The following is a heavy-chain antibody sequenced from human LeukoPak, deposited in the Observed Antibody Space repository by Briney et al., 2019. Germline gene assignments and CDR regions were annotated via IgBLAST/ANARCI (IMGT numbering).Heavy chain of an antibody. Sequence: GASVKVSCKVSGYTLTELSMHWVRQAPGKGLEWMGGFDPEDGETIYAQKFQGRVTMTEDTSTDTAYMELRSLRSDDTAVYYCARVWEYGSGSYYNVGSLEEGFDPWGQGTLVTVSS. V-gene: IGHV1-24*01. D-gene: IGHD3-10*01. CDR3: ARVWEYGSGSYYNVGSLEEGFDP. J-gene: IGHJ5*02. CDR1: GYTLTELS. CDR2: FDPEDGET.